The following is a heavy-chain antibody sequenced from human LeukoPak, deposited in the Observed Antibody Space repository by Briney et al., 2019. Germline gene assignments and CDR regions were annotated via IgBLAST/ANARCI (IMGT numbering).Heavy chain of an antibody. V-gene: IGHV5-51*01. Sequence: HGESLKISCKGSGYSFTSYWIGWVRRMPGKGLEWMGIIYPGDSDTRYSPSFQGQVTISADKSISTAYLQWSSLKASDTAMYYCARTYCSSTSCYGEDYWGQGTLVTVSS. CDR1: GYSFTSYW. CDR2: IYPGDSDT. J-gene: IGHJ4*02. CDR3: ARTYCSSTSCYGEDY. D-gene: IGHD2-2*01.